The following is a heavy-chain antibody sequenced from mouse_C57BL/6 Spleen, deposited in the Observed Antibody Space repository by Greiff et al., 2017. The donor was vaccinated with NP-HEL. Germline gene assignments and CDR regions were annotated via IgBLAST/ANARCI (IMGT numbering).Heavy chain of an antibody. V-gene: IGHV1-69*01. D-gene: IGHD1-1*01. CDR3: VIYYYGSSYEGYAMDY. CDR2: IDPSDSYT. CDR1: GYTFTSYW. J-gene: IGHJ4*01. Sequence: VQLQQPGAELVMPGASVKLSCKASGYTFTSYWMHWVKQRPGQGLEWIGEIDPSDSYTNYNQKFKGKSTLTVDKSSSTAYMQLSSLTSEDSAVYYCVIYYYGSSYEGYAMDYWGQGTSVTVSS.